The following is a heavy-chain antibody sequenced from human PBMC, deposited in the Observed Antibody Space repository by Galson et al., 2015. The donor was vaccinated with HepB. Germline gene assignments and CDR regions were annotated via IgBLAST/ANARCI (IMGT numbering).Heavy chain of an antibody. V-gene: IGHV3-66*01. CDR3: ARAILSLRIAVAGPVYGMDV. CDR2: IYGGGST. CDR1: GFTVSSNY. D-gene: IGHD6-19*01. J-gene: IGHJ6*02. Sequence: SLRLSCAASGFTVSSNYMSWVRQAPGKGLEWVSVIYGGGSTYYAASVKGRFTIYRDKSKNTLYLQMNSLRAEDTAVYYCARAILSLRIAVAGPVYGMDVWGQGTTVTVSS.